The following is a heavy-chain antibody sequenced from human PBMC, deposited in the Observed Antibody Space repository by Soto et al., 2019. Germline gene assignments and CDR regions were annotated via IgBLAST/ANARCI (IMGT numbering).Heavy chain of an antibody. V-gene: IGHV3-74*01. D-gene: IGHD6-19*01. J-gene: IGHJ4*02. CDR2: INRDGSST. CDR3: ARDPAPIGWYDY. Sequence: GGSLRLSCAASGFTLSSYWMHWVRQAPGKGLEWVSRINRDGSSTSYADSVKGRFTISRDSAKNTLYLQMNSLRAEDTAVYYCARDPAPIGWYDYWGQGTLVTVSS. CDR1: GFTLSSYW.